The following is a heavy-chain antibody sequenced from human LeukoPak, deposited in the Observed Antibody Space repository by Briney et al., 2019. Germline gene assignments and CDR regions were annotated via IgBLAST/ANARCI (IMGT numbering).Heavy chain of an antibody. V-gene: IGHV4-34*01. CDR2: INHSGST. J-gene: IGHJ4*02. Sequence: SETLSLTCAVYGGSFSGYYWSWIRQPPGKGLEWIGEINHSGSTNYNPSLKSRVTISVDTSKNQLSLKLSSVTAADTAVYYCASGGYDFWSGYYIANDYWGQGTLVTVSS. D-gene: IGHD3-3*01. CDR1: GGSFSGYY. CDR3: ASGGYDFWSGYYIANDY.